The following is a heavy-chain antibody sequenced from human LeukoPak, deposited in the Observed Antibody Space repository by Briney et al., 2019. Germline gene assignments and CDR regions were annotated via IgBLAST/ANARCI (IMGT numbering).Heavy chain of an antibody. J-gene: IGHJ6*02. D-gene: IGHD6-13*01. CDR2: ISSSSSTI. CDR1: GFTFSSYS. Sequence: GGSLRLSCAASGFTFSSYSMNWVRQAPGKGLEWVSYISSSSSTIYYADSVKGRFTISRDNAKNSLYLQMNSLRAEDTAVYYCARDWGDSSGWYFGSYYYGMDVWGQGTTVTVSS. V-gene: IGHV3-48*01. CDR3: ARDWGDSSGWYFGSYYYGMDV.